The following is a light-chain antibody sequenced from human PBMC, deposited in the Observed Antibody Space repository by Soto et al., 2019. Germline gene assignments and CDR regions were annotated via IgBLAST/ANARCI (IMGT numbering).Light chain of an antibody. CDR2: DAS. Sequence: EIVVTQSPATLSLSPGERAALSCRASQSVSSYLAWYQQKPGQAPRLLIYDASNRATGIPARFSGSGSGTDFTLTIGSREPEDFAVYSWQQRSNWPLTFGGGTKVEIK. V-gene: IGKV3-11*01. J-gene: IGKJ4*01. CDR3: QQRSNWPLT. CDR1: QSVSSY.